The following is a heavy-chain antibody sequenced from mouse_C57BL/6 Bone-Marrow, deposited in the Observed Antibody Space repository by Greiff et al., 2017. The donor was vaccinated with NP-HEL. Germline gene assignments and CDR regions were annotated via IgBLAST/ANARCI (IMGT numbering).Heavy chain of an antibody. CDR3: ARSGDYSSYDYFDY. CDR2: IDLNSGGT. D-gene: IGHD2-5*01. J-gene: IGHJ2*01. V-gene: IGHV1-72*01. Sequence: QVQLQQPGAELVKPGASVKLSCKASGYTFTSYWMHWVKQRPGRGLEWIGRIDLNSGGTKYNEKFKSKATLTVDKPSSTAYMQLSSLTSEDSAVYYCARSGDYSSYDYFDYWGQGTTLTVSS. CDR1: GYTFTSYW.